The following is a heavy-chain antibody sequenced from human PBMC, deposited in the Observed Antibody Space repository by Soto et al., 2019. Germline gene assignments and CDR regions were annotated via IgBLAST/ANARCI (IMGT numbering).Heavy chain of an antibody. V-gene: IGHV2-5*01. CDR1: GFSLTTSGVA. J-gene: IGHJ4*02. D-gene: IGHD2-21*02. Sequence: QITLTESGPTLVTPTHTLTLTCSFSGFSLTTSGVAVGWFRQPPGKAPEWLALFYWNDAKRYSPSLERRLTVTGDSSKNQVVLTLANVDPVDSGTYYCAHRPTSTDDFYFDYWGQGTLVTVSS. CDR2: FYWNDAK. CDR3: AHRPTSTDDFYFDY.